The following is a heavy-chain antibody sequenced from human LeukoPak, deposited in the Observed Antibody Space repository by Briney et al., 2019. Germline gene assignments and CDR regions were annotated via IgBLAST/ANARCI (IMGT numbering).Heavy chain of an antibody. CDR1: GGTFSSYA. V-gene: IGHV1-69*06. CDR2: IIPIFGTA. CDR3: ARDELRNDLHY. J-gene: IGHJ4*02. D-gene: IGHD1-1*01. Sequence: GASVKVSCKASGGTFSSYATSWVRQAPGQGLEWMGGIIPIFGTANYAQKFQGRVTITADKSTSTAYMELSSLRSGDTAVYYCARDELRNDLHYWGQGTLVTVSS.